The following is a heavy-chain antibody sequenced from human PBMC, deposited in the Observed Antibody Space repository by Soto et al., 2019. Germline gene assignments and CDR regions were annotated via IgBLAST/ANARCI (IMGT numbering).Heavy chain of an antibody. CDR1: GYTFINYD. CDR2: MNPGSGKT. V-gene: IGHV1-8*02. Sequence: ASVKVSCKASGYTFINYDISWVRQATGQGLEWMGWMNPGSGKTGYADKFQGRVTMTRDASTSTAHLELSSLTSEDTAVYYCARMASSGTLNWFDPWGQGTLVTVSS. J-gene: IGHJ5*02. CDR3: ARMASSGTLNWFDP.